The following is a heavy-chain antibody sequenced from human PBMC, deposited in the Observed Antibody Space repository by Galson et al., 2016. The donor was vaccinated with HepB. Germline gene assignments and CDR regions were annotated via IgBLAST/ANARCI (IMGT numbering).Heavy chain of an antibody. D-gene: IGHD3-10*01. CDR1: GFTFSDYY. CDR2: ITSRSTYT. CDR3: ARGHYGSGTYYNVYFDS. V-gene: IGHV3-11*06. J-gene: IGHJ4*02. Sequence: SLILSCAASGFTFSDYYMSWIRQAPGKGLEYVSYITSRSTYTNYAAFVKGRFTISRDDAKNSLYLQMNSLRADDTAVYYCARGHYGSGTYYNVYFDSWGQGTLVTVSS.